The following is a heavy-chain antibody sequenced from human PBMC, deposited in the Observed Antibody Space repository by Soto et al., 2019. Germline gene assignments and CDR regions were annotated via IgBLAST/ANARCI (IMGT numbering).Heavy chain of an antibody. D-gene: IGHD2-21*02. V-gene: IGHV4-30-4*08. CDR1: GAALNSGNYY. CDR2: IYVTGAV. J-gene: IGHJ5*01. Sequence: SVTLSLTGSVSGAALNSGNYYWSWNRQVPGNRLQWIGHIYVTGAVDYNPSLRHRITISQARSEKQFSLRLNSVSAADTAIYYCVRGGSVVVTAWFESWGQGTLVAVSS. CDR3: VRGGSVVVTAWFES.